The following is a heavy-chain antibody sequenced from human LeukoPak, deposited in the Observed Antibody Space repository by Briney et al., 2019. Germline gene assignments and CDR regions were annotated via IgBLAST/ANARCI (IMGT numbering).Heavy chain of an antibody. Sequence: GSLRLSCAASGFTFSSYAMSWVRQAPGKGLEWVSTISGSGGRTYYADSVKGRFTISRDNSKNTRSLHMNSLRAEDTAVYYDAKDLYYDSSAFDIWGQGTMVTVSS. CDR1: GFTFSSYA. V-gene: IGHV3-23*01. J-gene: IGHJ3*02. D-gene: IGHD3-22*01. CDR3: AKDLYYDSSAFDI. CDR2: ISGSGGRT.